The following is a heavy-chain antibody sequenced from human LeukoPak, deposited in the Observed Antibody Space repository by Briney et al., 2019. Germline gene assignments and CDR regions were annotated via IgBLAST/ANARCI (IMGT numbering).Heavy chain of an antibody. D-gene: IGHD4-11*01. CDR1: GGTFSSYA. J-gene: IGHJ5*02. CDR2: IIPIFGTA. V-gene: IGHV1-69*05. CDR3: AREVWEDSNSPNWFDP. Sequence: SVKVSCKASGGTFSSYAISWVRQAPGQGLEWMGRIIPIFGTANYAQKFQGRVTITTDESTSTAYMELSSLRSEDTAVYYCAREVWEDSNSPNWFDPGAREPWSPSPQ.